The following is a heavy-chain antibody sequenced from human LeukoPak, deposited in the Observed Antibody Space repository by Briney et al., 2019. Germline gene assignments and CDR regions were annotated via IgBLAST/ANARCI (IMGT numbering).Heavy chain of an antibody. CDR1: GFTFSSYA. Sequence: GGSLRLSCAASGFTFSSYAMAWVRQAPGKGLEWVSSISGSGGTAHYADSVKGRFTISRDNSKNTVYVQMNSLRVEDTAAYYCAKESGSYDVWGQGTTVTVSS. CDR3: AKESGSYDV. V-gene: IGHV3-23*01. J-gene: IGHJ6*02. D-gene: IGHD3-10*01. CDR2: ISGSGGTA.